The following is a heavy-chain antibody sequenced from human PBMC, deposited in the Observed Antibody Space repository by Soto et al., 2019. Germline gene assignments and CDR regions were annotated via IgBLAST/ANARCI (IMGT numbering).Heavy chain of an antibody. Sequence: GGSLRLSCAASGFTVSSNYMSWVRQAPGKGLEWVSVIYSGGSTYYADSVKGRFTISRHNSKNTLYLQMNSLRAEDTAVYYCARAHSGYDDNYYYYYYMDVWGKGTTVTVSS. J-gene: IGHJ6*03. V-gene: IGHV3-53*04. CDR2: IYSGGST. CDR3: ARAHSGYDDNYYYYYYMDV. D-gene: IGHD5-12*01. CDR1: GFTVSSNY.